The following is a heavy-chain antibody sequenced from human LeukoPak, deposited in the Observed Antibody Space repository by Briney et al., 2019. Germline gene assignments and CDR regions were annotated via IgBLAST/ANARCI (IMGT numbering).Heavy chain of an antibody. J-gene: IGHJ4*02. CDR2: INQDGSEK. D-gene: IGHD3-10*01. Sequence: PGGSLRLSCAASGFTFSNYWMSWVRQAPGKGLEWVANINQDGSEKYYVDSVKGRFTISRDNAKNSLSLQMDSLGARDTAVYYCARVIIVGGRSVFDNWGQGTLVTVSS. CDR1: GFTFSNYW. V-gene: IGHV3-7*04. CDR3: ARVIIVGGRSVFDN.